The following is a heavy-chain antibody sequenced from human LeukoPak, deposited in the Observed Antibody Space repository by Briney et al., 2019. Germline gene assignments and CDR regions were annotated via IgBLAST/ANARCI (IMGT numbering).Heavy chain of an antibody. V-gene: IGHV6-1*01. J-gene: IGHJ4*02. D-gene: IGHD6-13*01. CDR2: TYYRSTWYN. CDR1: GDSVSSNSAA. CDR3: ARAKGRSPLFDY. Sequence: SQTLSLTCAISGDSVSSNSAAWNWIRQSPSRGLEWLVRTYYRSTWYNDYAVSVKGRIAINPDTSKNQFSLQLNSVTPEDTAVYYCARAKGRSPLFDYWGQGTLVTVSS.